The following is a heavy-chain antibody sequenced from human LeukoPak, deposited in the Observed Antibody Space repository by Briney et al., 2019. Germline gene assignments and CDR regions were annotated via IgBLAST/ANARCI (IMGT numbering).Heavy chain of an antibody. CDR1: GFTLSTYA. D-gene: IGHD4-17*01. CDR3: AKDASNGDYAH. CDR2: ISGSGTNP. V-gene: IGHV3-23*01. Sequence: GSLRLSCAASGFTLSTYAMTWVRQAPGKGLEWVSGISGSGTNPFYADSVRGRFTISRDNSKNTLYLQMDSLRAEDTAVYFCAKDASNGDYAHWGQGTLATVSS. J-gene: IGHJ4*02.